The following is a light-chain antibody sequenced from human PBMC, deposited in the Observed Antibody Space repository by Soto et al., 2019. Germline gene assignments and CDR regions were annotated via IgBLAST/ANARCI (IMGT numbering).Light chain of an antibody. Sequence: DIQMTQSPSTLSASVGDRVTITCRASQSISSWLAWYQQKPGKAPKLLIYDGSSLESGVPSRFSGSGSGTEFTLTISSLQPDDFATYYCQQYNSSPLTFGGGTKVEIK. CDR2: DGS. V-gene: IGKV1-5*01. J-gene: IGKJ4*01. CDR3: QQYNSSPLT. CDR1: QSISSW.